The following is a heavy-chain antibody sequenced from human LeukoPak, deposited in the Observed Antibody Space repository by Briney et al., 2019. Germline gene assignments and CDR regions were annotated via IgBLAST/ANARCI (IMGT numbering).Heavy chain of an antibody. Sequence: PGGSLRLSCAASGFTFSSYAMHWVRQAPGKGLEWVAVISYDGSNKYYADSVKGRFTISRDNSKNTLYLQMNSLRAEDTAVYYCAREASGSRPALDYWGQGTLVTVSS. CDR3: AREASGSRPALDY. CDR2: ISYDGSNK. J-gene: IGHJ4*02. CDR1: GFTFSSYA. V-gene: IGHV3-30-3*01. D-gene: IGHD1-26*01.